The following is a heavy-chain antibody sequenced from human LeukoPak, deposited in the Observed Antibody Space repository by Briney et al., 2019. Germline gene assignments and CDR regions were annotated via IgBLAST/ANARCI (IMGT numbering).Heavy chain of an antibody. CDR1: GGSISSFH. Sequence: PSETLCLTCTVSGGSISSFHWSWIRQPPGRGLEWIGFNHNTGSTNYNPSLNSRVTILVDTSKNQFSLKLSSVTAADTAVYYCARHVHCSGGSCYRYGMDVWGQGTTVTVSS. V-gene: IGHV4-59*08. J-gene: IGHJ6*02. D-gene: IGHD2-15*01. CDR3: ARHVHCSGGSCYRYGMDV. CDR2: NHNTGST.